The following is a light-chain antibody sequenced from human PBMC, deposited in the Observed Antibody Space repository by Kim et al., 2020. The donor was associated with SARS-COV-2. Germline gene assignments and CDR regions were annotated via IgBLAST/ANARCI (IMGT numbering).Light chain of an antibody. CDR2: AAS. CDR3: QQSYNTPRT. J-gene: IGKJ1*01. V-gene: IGKV1-39*01. CDR1: QSISTY. Sequence: DIQMTQSPSSLSASVGDRVTITCRASQSISTYLNWYQQKPGKAPKFLIHAASSLQSGVPSRFSGSGSGTEFTLTISSLQPEEFATYYCQQSYNTPRTFGQGTKVDIK.